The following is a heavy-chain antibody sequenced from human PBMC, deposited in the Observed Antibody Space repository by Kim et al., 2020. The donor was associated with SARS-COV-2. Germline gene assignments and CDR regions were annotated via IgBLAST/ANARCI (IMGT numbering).Heavy chain of an antibody. J-gene: IGHJ4*02. CDR1: GFTFTNNA. V-gene: IGHV3-23*01. Sequence: GGSLRLSCAASGFTFTNNAMTWVRQAPGKGLEWVSRIISSGDSTYYADSVKGRFTISRDNSKNTLYLQMNTLRAEDTAVYYCAKGEQLPNWGEGTLVTVSS. CDR3: AKGEQLPN. D-gene: IGHD6-13*01. CDR2: IISSGDST.